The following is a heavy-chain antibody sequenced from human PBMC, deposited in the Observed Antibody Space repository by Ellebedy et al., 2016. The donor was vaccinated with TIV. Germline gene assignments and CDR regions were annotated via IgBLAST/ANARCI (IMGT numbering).Heavy chain of an antibody. CDR1: GFTFGYYA. J-gene: IGHJ6*02. Sequence: PGGSLRLSCTASGFTFGYYAMSWVRQAPGKGLEWVGFIRSKAYGGTTEYAASVKGRFTISRDDSKSIAYLQMNSLKTEDTAVYYCTTHHVLRYFDWLMDPALYGMDVWGQGTTVTVSS. CDR3: TTHHVLRYFDWLMDPALYGMDV. CDR2: IRSKAYGGTT. D-gene: IGHD3-9*01. V-gene: IGHV3-49*04.